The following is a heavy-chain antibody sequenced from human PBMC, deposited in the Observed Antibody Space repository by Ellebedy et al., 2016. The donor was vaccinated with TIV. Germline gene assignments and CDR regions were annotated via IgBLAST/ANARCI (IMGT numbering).Heavy chain of an antibody. J-gene: IGHJ3*01. CDR2: IYPGDSET. CDR3: ARQRHPSSDV. CDR1: GYSFGSYW. Sequence: GESLKISCQGFGYSFGSYWIAWVRQMPGKGLEWMGIIYPGDSETRYSPSFQGLVTFPADKSNNTAYLQWGSLKASDTAMYYCARQRHPSSDVWGRGTTVTVSA. V-gene: IGHV5-51*01.